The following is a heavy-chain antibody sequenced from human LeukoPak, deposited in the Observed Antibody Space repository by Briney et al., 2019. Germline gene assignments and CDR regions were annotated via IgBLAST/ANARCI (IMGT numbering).Heavy chain of an antibody. Sequence: PGGSLRLSCAASGFTFNNAWMSWVRQAPGKGLEWVSTISGGGGTTYYADSVKGRFTISRDNSKNTLYLQMNSLRAEDTAVYYCTTGKARAASSVGYWGQGTLVTVSS. CDR1: GFTFNNAW. V-gene: IGHV3-23*01. CDR3: TTGKARAASSVGY. J-gene: IGHJ4*02. D-gene: IGHD6-6*01. CDR2: ISGGGGTT.